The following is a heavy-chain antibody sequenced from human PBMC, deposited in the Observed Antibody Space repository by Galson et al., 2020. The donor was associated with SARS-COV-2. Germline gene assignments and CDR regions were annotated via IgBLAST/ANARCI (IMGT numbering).Heavy chain of an antibody. V-gene: IGHV3-30*04. J-gene: IGHJ4*02. D-gene: IGHD4-17*01. CDR2: ISYDGSNK. CDR1: GFTFSSYA. CDR3: ARQGHYGDYVGD. Sequence: SCAASGFTFSSYAMHWVRQAPGKGLEWVAIISYDGSNKYYGDSVKGRFSISRDNSKNTLYLQMNSLRAGDTAVYYCARQGHYGDYVGDRGQGTLVTVSS.